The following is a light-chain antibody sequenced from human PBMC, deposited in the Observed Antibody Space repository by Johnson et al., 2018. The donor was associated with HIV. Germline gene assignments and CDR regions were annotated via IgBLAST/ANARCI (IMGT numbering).Light chain of an antibody. CDR3: GTWDSSLSSYV. J-gene: IGLJ1*01. V-gene: IGLV1-51*01. CDR1: SSNMGNNY. CDR2: DNN. Sequence: QSVLTQPPSVSAAPRQRVTISCSGNSSNMGNNYVSWYQQVPGTAPKLLIYDNNKRPSGIPGRFSGSKSGTSATLGITGLPTGDEADYYCGTWDSSLSSYVFGIGTKVTVL.